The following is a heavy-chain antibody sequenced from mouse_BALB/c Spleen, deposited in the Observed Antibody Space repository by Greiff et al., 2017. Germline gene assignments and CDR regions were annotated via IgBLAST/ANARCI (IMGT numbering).Heavy chain of an antibody. V-gene: IGHV10-1*02. Sequence: EVQLQESGGGLVQPKGSLKLSCAASGFTFNTYAMNWVRQAPGKGLEWVARIRSKSNNYATYYADSVKDRFTISRDDSQSMLYLQMNNLKTEDTAMYYCVRHDGYYFSWFAYWGQGTLVTVSA. J-gene: IGHJ3*01. CDR2: IRSKSNNYAT. CDR1: GFTFNTYA. D-gene: IGHD2-3*01. CDR3: VRHDGYYFSWFAY.